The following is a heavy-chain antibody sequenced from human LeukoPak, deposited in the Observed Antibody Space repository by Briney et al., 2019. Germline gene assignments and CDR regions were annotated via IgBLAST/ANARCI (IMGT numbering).Heavy chain of an antibody. Sequence: GGSLRLSCAASGFTFDDYAMHWVRQAPGKGLEWVSGISWNSGSIGYADSVKGRFTISRDNAKNSLYLQMNSLRAEDTALYYCAKASHDFWSGYNWFDLWGQGTLVTVSS. J-gene: IGHJ5*02. V-gene: IGHV3-9*01. CDR3: AKASHDFWSGYNWFDL. D-gene: IGHD3-3*01. CDR2: ISWNSGSI. CDR1: GFTFDDYA.